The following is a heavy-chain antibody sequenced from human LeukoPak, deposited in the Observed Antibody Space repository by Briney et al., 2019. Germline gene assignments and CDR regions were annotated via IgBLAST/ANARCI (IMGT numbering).Heavy chain of an antibody. Sequence: GGSLRLSCAASGFTFSSYWMSWVRQAPGKGLEWVANIKQDGSEKYYVDSVKGRFTISRDNAKNSLYLQMNSLRAEDTAVYYCARRSGSPPDVFDIWGQGTMVTVSS. D-gene: IGHD1-26*01. CDR3: ARRSGSPPDVFDI. V-gene: IGHV3-7*01. J-gene: IGHJ3*02. CDR1: GFTFSSYW. CDR2: IKQDGSEK.